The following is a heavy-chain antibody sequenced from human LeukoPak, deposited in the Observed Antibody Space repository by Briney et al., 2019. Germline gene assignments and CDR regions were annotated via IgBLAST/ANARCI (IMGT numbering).Heavy chain of an antibody. CDR3: ARISSSYDYDY. Sequence: PGGSLRLSCAASGFTFRSYGMHWVRQAPGKGPEYVAAISSNGGSTDYANSVKGRFTISRDNSKNTLYLQMGSLRAEDMAVYYCARISSSYDYDYWGQGTLVTVSS. D-gene: IGHD6-6*01. CDR2: ISSNGGST. J-gene: IGHJ4*02. V-gene: IGHV3-64*01. CDR1: GFTFRSYG.